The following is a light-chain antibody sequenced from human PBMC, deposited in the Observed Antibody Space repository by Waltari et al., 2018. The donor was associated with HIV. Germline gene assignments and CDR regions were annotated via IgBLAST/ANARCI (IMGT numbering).Light chain of an antibody. CDR2: LGS. V-gene: IGKV2-28*01. J-gene: IGKJ1*01. CDR3: MQALQTPPT. Sequence: DIVMTQPPLSLPVTPGEPASISCRSSQSLLHSNGYNYLDWYLQKPGQSPQLLIYLGSNRASGVPDRFSGSGSGTDFTLKISRVEAEDVGVYYCMQALQTPPTFGQGTKVEIK. CDR1: QSLLHSNGYNY.